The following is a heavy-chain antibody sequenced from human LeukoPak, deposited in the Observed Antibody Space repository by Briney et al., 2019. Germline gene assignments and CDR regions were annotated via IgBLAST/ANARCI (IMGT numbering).Heavy chain of an antibody. CDR2: INPNSGGT. D-gene: IGHD1-26*01. J-gene: IGHJ3*02. CDR1: GYTFTGYY. Sequence: ASVKVSCKASGYTFTGYYIHWVRQAPGRGLEWMGWINPNSGGTNYAQKFQGRVTMTRDTSISTAYMELSRLRSDDTAVYYCARDRDSGSYGGAFDIWGQGTMVTVSS. CDR3: ARDRDSGSYGGAFDI. V-gene: IGHV1-2*02.